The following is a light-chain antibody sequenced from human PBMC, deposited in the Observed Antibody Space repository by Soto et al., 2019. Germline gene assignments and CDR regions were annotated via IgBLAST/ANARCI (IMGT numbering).Light chain of an antibody. CDR3: AAWDDSLNDVI. V-gene: IGLV1-36*01. CDR1: TSNIGNNA. CDR2: FDD. J-gene: IGLJ2*01. Sequence: QSVLTQPPSVSEAPRQRVTISCSGTTSNIGNNAVSWYQQLPGKAPKLLIYFDDLLPSGVSDRFSGSKSGTSASLAISGLQSEDEADYYCAAWDDSLNDVIFGGGTKVTVL.